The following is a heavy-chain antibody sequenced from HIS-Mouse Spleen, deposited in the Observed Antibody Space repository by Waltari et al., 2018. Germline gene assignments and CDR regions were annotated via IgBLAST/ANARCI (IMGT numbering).Heavy chain of an antibody. CDR1: GGSISSSSYY. V-gene: IGHV4-39*07. D-gene: IGHD6-13*01. CDR3: AREIPYSSSWYDWYFDL. J-gene: IGHJ2*01. CDR2: IYYSGRT. Sequence: QLQLQESGPGLVKPSETLSLTCTVSGGSISSSSYYWGWIRQPPGKGLEWIGSIYYSGRTYSTPSLKSRVTISVDTSKNQFSLKLRSVTAADTAVYYCAREIPYSSSWYDWYFDLWGRGTLVTVSS.